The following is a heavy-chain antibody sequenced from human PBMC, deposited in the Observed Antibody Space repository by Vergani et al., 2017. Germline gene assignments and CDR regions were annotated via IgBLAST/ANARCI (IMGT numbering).Heavy chain of an antibody. Sequence: EVQLVESGGGLIQPGGSLRLSCAASGFTVSSNYMSWVRQAPGKGLEWVSVIYSGGSTYYADSVKGRFTISRDNSKNTLYLQMNSRRAEDTAVYYCARDSVSSGWYEGAFDIWGQGTMVTVSS. V-gene: IGHV3-53*01. J-gene: IGHJ3*02. CDR1: GFTVSSNY. CDR3: ARDSVSSGWYEGAFDI. CDR2: IYSGGST. D-gene: IGHD6-19*01.